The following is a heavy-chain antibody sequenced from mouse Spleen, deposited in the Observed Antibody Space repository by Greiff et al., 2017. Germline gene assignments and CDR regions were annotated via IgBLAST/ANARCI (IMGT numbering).Heavy chain of an antibody. CDR2: ILPGSGST. Sequence: QVQLKESGAELMKPGASVKISCKATGYTFSSYWIEWVKQRPGHGLEWIGEILPGSGSTNYNEKFKGKATFTADTSSNTAYMQLSSLTSEDSAVYYCARRNLGNHWYFDVWGAGTTVTVSS. D-gene: IGHD2-1*01. V-gene: IGHV1-9*01. J-gene: IGHJ1*01. CDR1: GYTFSSYW. CDR3: ARRNLGNHWYFDV.